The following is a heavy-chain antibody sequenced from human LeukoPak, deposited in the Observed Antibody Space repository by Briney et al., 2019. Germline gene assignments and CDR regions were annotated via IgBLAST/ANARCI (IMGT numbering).Heavy chain of an antibody. V-gene: IGHV4-59*12. CDR2: VYYSGTT. CDR3: ARVILVGSNWYYFDY. CDR1: GGSISSYY. Sequence: SETLSFSCTVSGGSISSYYWSWIRQPPGKGLEWIGYVYYSGTTNYNPSLKSRITISVDTSKEQFSLKLSSVTAADTGVYYCARVILVGSNWYYFDYWGQGTLVTVSS. J-gene: IGHJ4*02. D-gene: IGHD6-13*01.